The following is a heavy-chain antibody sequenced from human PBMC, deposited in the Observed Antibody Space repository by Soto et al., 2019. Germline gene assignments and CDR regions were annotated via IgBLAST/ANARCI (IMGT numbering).Heavy chain of an antibody. CDR2: IYPGDSDT. V-gene: IGHV5-51*01. CDR1: GYSFTSYW. Sequence: GESLKISCKGSGYSFTSYWIGWVRQMPGKGLEWMGIIYPGDSDTRYSPSFQGQVTISADKSISTAYLQWSILKASDTAMYYCARDRVMELTTGYYYGMDVWGQGTTVTVSS. CDR3: ARDRVMELTTGYYYGMDV. J-gene: IGHJ6*02. D-gene: IGHD1-7*01.